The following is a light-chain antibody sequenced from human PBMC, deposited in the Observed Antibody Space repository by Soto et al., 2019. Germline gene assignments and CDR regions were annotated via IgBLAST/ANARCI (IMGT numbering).Light chain of an antibody. V-gene: IGKV1-5*01. CDR3: QHLDSHWP. J-gene: IGKJ1*01. CDR2: DAS. CDR1: HNIARW. Sequence: DIQMTQSPSNLSDSVGDRVSITCRASHNIARWLAWYQQKPGKAPRLLIYDASTLETGVPSRFSGSGSGTEVTLPISSLRPDDFATYFCQHLDSHWPFGQGNKVE.